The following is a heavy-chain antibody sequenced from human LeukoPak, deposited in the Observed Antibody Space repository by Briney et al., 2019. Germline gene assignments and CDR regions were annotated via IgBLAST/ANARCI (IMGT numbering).Heavy chain of an antibody. D-gene: IGHD4-11*01. J-gene: IGHJ4*02. CDR1: GYSFTSYW. V-gene: IGHV5-51*01. CDR2: IYPGDSDT. Sequence: GESLKISCNGSGYSFTSYWIGWVRQMPGKGLEWMGIIYPGDSDTRYSPSFQGQVTISADKSITTAYLQWSSLKASDTDMYYCARRTTVTEHNFDYWGQGTLVTVSS. CDR3: ARRTTVTEHNFDY.